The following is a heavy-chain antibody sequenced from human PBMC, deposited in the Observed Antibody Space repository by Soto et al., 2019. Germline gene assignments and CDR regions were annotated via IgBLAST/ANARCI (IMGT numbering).Heavy chain of an antibody. CDR1: GFTFSTYS. D-gene: IGHD2-2*02. CDR3: AREYTAWPLAYGLDV. Sequence: RVASRRISWVVSGFTFSTYSINWVRQAPGKGLEWVSSISSRSDIYYADSVKGRFTISRDNAKNSVSLQMNSLRAEDTAVYYCAREYTAWPLAYGLDVWGQGTTVTVSS. J-gene: IGHJ6*02. CDR2: ISSRSDI. V-gene: IGHV3-21*01.